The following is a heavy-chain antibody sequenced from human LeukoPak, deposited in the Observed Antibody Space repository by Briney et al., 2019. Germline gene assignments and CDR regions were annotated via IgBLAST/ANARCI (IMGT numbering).Heavy chain of an antibody. CDR1: GYTLTGYY. V-gene: IGHV1-2*02. CDR2: INPNSGGT. D-gene: IGHD2-15*01. Sequence: GASVKVSCKASGYTLTGYYMHWVRQAPGRGLEWMGWINPNSGGTNYAQKFQGRVTMTRDTSISTAYMELSRLRSDDTAVYYCARDLVGVVVAATAAGFDYWGQGTLVTVSS. J-gene: IGHJ4*02. CDR3: ARDLVGVVVAATAAGFDY.